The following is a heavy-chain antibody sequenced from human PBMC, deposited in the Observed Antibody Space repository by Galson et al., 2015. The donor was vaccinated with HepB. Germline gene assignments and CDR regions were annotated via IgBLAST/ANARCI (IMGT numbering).Heavy chain of an antibody. CDR1: GYTFTSFW. V-gene: IGHV5-51*01. D-gene: IGHD4-23*01. Sequence: QSGAEVKKPGESLKISCKGSGYTFTSFWIAWVRQMPGQGLEWMGIIYPGDSDTRYSPSFQGQVTISVDKSISTAYLQWSSLKASDTAMYYCARRRGSYYGSSSGLDHFYYFPMDVWVKGTTVTVSS. J-gene: IGHJ6*04. CDR2: IYPGDSDT. CDR3: ARRRGSYYGSSSGLDHFYYFPMDV.